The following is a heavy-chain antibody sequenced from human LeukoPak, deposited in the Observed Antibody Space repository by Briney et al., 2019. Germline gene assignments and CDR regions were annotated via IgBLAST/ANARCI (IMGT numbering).Heavy chain of an antibody. D-gene: IGHD2/OR15-2a*01. J-gene: IGHJ4*02. CDR1: GFNFDAYT. CDR3: ARDFFHSTESRPFDY. Sequence: GGSLRLSCAASGFNFDAYTINWVRQAPGKGLEWVSCIFSRSESRLYADSVKGRFTISRDNAKNSLYLQMDSLRAEDTAVYYCARDFFHSTESRPFDYWGQGTLVTVSS. CDR2: IFSRSESR. V-gene: IGHV3-21*01.